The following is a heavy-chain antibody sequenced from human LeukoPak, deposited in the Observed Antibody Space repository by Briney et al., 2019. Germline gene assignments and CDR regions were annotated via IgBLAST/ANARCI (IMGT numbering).Heavy chain of an antibody. Sequence: GASVKVSCKASGYTFTSYGISWVRQAPGQGLEWMGWISAYNGSTNYAQNLQGRVTMTTDASTNTAYMELRSLGSDDTAFYYCARDVAFYGSSWHNWFDPWGQGTLVTVSS. CDR3: ARDVAFYGSSWHNWFDP. CDR1: GYTFTSYG. V-gene: IGHV1-18*01. J-gene: IGHJ5*02. D-gene: IGHD6-13*01. CDR2: ISAYNGST.